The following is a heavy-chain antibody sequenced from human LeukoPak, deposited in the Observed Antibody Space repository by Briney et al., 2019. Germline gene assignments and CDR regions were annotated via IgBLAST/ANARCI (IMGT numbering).Heavy chain of an antibody. D-gene: IGHD2-21*02. J-gene: IGHJ3*02. Sequence: PGGSLRLSCAASGFTFSSYGMHWVRQAPGKGLEWVAVISYDGSNKYYADSVKGRFTISRDNSKNTLYLQMNSRRAEDTAVYYCASNGLPAAFDIWGQGTMVTVSS. CDR2: ISYDGSNK. V-gene: IGHV3-30*03. CDR1: GFTFSSYG. CDR3: ASNGLPAAFDI.